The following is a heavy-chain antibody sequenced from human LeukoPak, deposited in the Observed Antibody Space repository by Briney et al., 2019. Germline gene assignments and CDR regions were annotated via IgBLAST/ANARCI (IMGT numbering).Heavy chain of an antibody. J-gene: IGHJ4*02. V-gene: IGHV5-51*01. Sequence: GESLKISCKGSGYSFASHWIGWVRQMPGKGLEWMGIIYPADSDTRYSPSFEGQVTISADKSISTAYVQWNSLKASDTATYYCARRDYGGNSHFDYWGQGTLVTVSS. CDR3: ARRDYGGNSHFDY. CDR2: IYPADSDT. CDR1: GYSFASHW. D-gene: IGHD4-23*01.